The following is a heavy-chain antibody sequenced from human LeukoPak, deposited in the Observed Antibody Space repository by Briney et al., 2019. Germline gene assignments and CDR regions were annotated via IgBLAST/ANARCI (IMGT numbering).Heavy chain of an antibody. CDR3: ARDKVATPYYFDY. CDR2: ISYDGSNK. D-gene: IGHD5-12*01. J-gene: IGHJ4*02. Sequence: GRSLRLSCAASGFTFSSYAMHWVRQAPGKGLGWVAVISYDGSNKYYADSVKGRFTISRDNSKNTLYLQMNSLRAEDTAVYYCARDKVATPYYFDYWGQGTLVTVSS. V-gene: IGHV3-30-3*01. CDR1: GFTFSSYA.